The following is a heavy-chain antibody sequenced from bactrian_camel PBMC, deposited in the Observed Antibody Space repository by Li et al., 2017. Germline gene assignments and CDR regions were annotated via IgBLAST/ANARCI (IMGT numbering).Heavy chain of an antibody. J-gene: IGHJ7*01. Sequence: QLVESGGGLVQSGGSLRLSCAASGFTFNSYSMNWVRQAPGKGLEWVSNITSDGSNTYYADSVKGRFTISRDNAKNTVYLRMATLRPEDTATYFCVTGGGTWYTGYGMDYWGKGTQVTVS. CDR1: GFTFNSYS. V-gene: IGHV3S6*01. D-gene: IGHD2*01. CDR2: ITSDGSNT.